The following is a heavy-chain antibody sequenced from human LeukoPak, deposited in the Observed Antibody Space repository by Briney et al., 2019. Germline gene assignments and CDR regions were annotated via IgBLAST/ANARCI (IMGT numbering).Heavy chain of an antibody. V-gene: IGHV4-34*01. CDR2: INHSGST. J-gene: IGHJ6*02. CDR3: ARGYCSSTSCRYYYYGMDV. CDR1: GGSFSGYY. Sequence: PSETLSLTCAVYGGSFSGYYRSWIRQPPGKGLEWIGEINHSGSTNYNPSLKSRVTISVDTSKNQFSLKLSSVTAADTAVYYCARGYCSSTSCRYYYYGMDVWGQGTTVTVSS. D-gene: IGHD2-2*01.